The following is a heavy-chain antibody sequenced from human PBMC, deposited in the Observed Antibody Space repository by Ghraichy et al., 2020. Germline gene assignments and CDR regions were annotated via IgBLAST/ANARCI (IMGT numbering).Heavy chain of an antibody. Sequence: SETLSLTCVVSGVTSNTYYWTWIRQPPGKGLEWIGEINYSGYITYNPSLKSRVTISLDTSKSQFSLNLTSVTAADTAIYYCAISRSQWLGAFGIWSQGTMVTVSS. CDR2: INYSGYI. V-gene: IGHV4-34*08. J-gene: IGHJ3*02. CDR1: GVTSNTYY. CDR3: AISRSQWLGAFGI. D-gene: IGHD3-22*01.